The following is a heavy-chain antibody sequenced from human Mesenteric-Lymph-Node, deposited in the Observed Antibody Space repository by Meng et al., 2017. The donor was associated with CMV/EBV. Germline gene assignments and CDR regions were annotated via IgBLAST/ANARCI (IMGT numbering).Heavy chain of an antibody. CDR3: AQQWLVLGAFDS. D-gene: IGHD6-19*01. V-gene: IGHV3-30*02. J-gene: IGHJ3*02. CDR1: GFTFSSYG. CDR2: IRYDGSNK. Sequence: GESLKISCAASGFTFSSYGMHWVRQAPGKGLEWVAFIRYDGSNKYYADSVKGRFTISRDNSKNTLFLLMNSLRVEDTAVYYCAQQWLVLGAFDSWGQGTMVTVSS.